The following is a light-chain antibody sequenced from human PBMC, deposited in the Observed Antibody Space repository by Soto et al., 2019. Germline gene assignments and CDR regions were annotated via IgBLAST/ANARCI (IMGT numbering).Light chain of an antibody. Sequence: DIVMTQSPDSLAVSLGERATINCKSSQSVLYSSNNKNYLAWDQQKPGQPPKLLIYWATTRESGVPDRFSGSGSGPDFPPTISSLHPENLALYYCQQYHRTLPQTFGQATKVDIK. CDR1: QSVLYSSNNKNY. J-gene: IGKJ1*01. V-gene: IGKV4-1*01. CDR2: WAT. CDR3: QQYHRTLPQT.